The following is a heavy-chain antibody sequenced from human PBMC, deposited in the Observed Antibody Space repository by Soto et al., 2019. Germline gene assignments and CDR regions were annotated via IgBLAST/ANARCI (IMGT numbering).Heavy chain of an antibody. CDR2: IGASGDIT. CDR1: GFSFTNFA. Sequence: PGVSLRLSCAASGFSFTNFAMSWVRQAPGKGLEWVAGIGASGDITWYADSVKGRLSISRDNSKNTLYLQLNSLRFEDTAVYYCAKDDFTDRGDDYFDYWGPGTLVT. D-gene: IGHD2-21*02. V-gene: IGHV3-23*01. J-gene: IGHJ4*02. CDR3: AKDDFTDRGDDYFDY.